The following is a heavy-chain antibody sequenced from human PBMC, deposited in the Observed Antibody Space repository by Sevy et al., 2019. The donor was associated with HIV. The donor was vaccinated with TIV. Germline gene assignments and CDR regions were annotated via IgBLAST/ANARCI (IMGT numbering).Heavy chain of an antibody. J-gene: IGHJ4*02. CDR2: IIGGGVST. D-gene: IGHD5-12*01. CDR3: AKGRRDGYNYPYFDY. CDR1: GFTFNNYA. Sequence: GGSLRLSCAASGFTFNNYAMTWVRQTPGKGLEWVSTIIGGGVSTYYADSAKGRFTISRDNSKNTLYLQMNSLRAGDTAIYFWAKGRRDGYNYPYFDYWGQGTVVTVSS. V-gene: IGHV3-23*01.